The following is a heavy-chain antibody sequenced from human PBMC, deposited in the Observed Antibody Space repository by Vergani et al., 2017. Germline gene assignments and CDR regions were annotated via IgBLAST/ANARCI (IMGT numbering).Heavy chain of an antibody. V-gene: IGHV4-39*07. Sequence: QLQLQESGPGLVKPSETLSLTCTVSGSSISSSSYYWGWIRQPPGKGLEWIGSIYYSGSTYYNPSLKSRVTISVDTSKNQFSLKLSSVTAADTAVYYCASTIYSSSWYGDYWGQGTLVTVSS. D-gene: IGHD6-13*01. CDR2: IYYSGST. J-gene: IGHJ4*02. CDR3: ASTIYSSSWYGDY. CDR1: GSSISSSSYY.